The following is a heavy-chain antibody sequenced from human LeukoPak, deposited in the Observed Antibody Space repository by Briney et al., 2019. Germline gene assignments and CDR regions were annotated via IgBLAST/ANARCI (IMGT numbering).Heavy chain of an antibody. CDR3: ARRVRRDGYNDY. V-gene: IGHV5-51*01. CDR1: GYSFTSYW. D-gene: IGHD5-24*01. Sequence: GESLKISCKGSGYSFTSYWIGWVAQMPGKDLEWMGIIFPGDSDTRYSAAFQGQVTISADKSISTACLQWSSLKASNTAMYYCARRVRRDGYNDYCGQGTLVTVSS. J-gene: IGHJ4*02. CDR2: IFPGDSDT.